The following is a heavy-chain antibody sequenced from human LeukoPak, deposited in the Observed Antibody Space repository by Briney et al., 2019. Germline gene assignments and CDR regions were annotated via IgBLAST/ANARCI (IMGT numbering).Heavy chain of an antibody. CDR2: INPNSGGT. CDR1: GYTFTGYY. J-gene: IGHJ4*02. Sequence: ASVKGSCKASGYTFTGYYMHWVRQAPGQGLEWMGWINPNSGGTNYAQKFQGRVTMTRDTSISTAYMELSRLRSDDTAVYYCARATRGVREPLFDYWGQGTLVTVSS. V-gene: IGHV1-2*02. D-gene: IGHD1-26*01. CDR3: ARATRGVREPLFDY.